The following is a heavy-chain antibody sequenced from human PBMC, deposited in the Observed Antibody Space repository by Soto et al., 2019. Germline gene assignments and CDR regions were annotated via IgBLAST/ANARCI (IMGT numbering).Heavy chain of an antibody. V-gene: IGHV3-33*01. D-gene: IGHD6-13*01. J-gene: IGHJ6*02. Sequence: QVQLVESGGGVVQPGRALRLSCAASGFTFSDYAMHWVRQAPGKGLEWVAVIWYDGKNTYYADSVKGRCTIARDNSKKTLYLPLYSLRAEDTAVYYCAGQYAAVVTHYFYHGIDVWGQGTTVTVSS. CDR3: AGQYAAVVTHYFYHGIDV. CDR1: GFTFSDYA. CDR2: IWYDGKNT.